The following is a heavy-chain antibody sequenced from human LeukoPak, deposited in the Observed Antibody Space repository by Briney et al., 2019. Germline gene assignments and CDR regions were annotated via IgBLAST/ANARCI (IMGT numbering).Heavy chain of an antibody. Sequence: GGSLRLSCAASGFTFDDYAMHWVRQAPGKGLEWVSGISWNSGSIGYADSVKGRFTISRDNAKNSLYLQMNSLRAEDTALYYCARTQAVAAPSEFDSWGQGTLVTVSS. J-gene: IGHJ4*02. D-gene: IGHD6-19*01. V-gene: IGHV3-9*01. CDR1: GFTFDDYA. CDR3: ARTQAVAAPSEFDS. CDR2: ISWNSGSI.